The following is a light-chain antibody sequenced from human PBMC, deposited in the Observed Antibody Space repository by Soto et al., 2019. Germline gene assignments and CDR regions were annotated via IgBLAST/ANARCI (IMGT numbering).Light chain of an antibody. V-gene: IGKV1-5*03. Sequence: DIQLTQSPSTVPASVGDRVTITCRAAESITKYLAWYQQKPGKAPKLLIHKATTLQNGVPPRFSVSGFGTEFTLTIYGLQPDDFATYFCQQYSSYVTFGGGTKVEIK. CDR3: QQYSSYVT. CDR1: ESITKY. CDR2: KAT. J-gene: IGKJ4*01.